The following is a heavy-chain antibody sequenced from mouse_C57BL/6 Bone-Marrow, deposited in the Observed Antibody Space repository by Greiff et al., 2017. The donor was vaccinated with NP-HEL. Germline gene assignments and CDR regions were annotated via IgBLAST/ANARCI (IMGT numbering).Heavy chain of an antibody. V-gene: IGHV5-4*01. CDR2: ISDGGSYT. J-gene: IGHJ2*01. CDR3: ASGIYYYGSSRDY. Sequence: EVHLVESGGGLVKPGGSLKLSCAASGFTFSSYAMSWVRQTPEKRLEWVATISDGGSYTYYPDNVKGRFTISRDNAKNNLYLQMSHLKSEDTAMYYCASGIYYYGSSRDYWGQGTTLTVSS. D-gene: IGHD1-1*01. CDR1: GFTFSSYA.